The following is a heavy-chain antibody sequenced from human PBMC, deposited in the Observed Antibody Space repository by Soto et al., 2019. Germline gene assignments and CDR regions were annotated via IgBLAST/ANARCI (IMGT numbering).Heavy chain of an antibody. D-gene: IGHD3-3*01. V-gene: IGHV3-11*04. J-gene: IGHJ4*02. CDR1: GFTFSDYY. Sequence: GGSLRLSCAASGFTFSDYYMSWIRQAPGKGLEWVSYISSSGSTIYYADSVKGRFTISRDNSKNTLYLQMNSLRAEDTAVYYCAKDRGRSGYLVRSLDYWGQGTLVTVSS. CDR2: ISSSGSTI. CDR3: AKDRGRSGYLVRSLDY.